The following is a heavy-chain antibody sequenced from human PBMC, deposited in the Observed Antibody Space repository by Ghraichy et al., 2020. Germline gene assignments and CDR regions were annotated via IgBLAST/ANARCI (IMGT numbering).Heavy chain of an antibody. V-gene: IGHV4-39*01. CDR2: IYYSWST. Sequence: SQTLSLTCTVSGGSISSSSYYWGWIRQPPGKGLEWIGSIYYSWSTYYNPSLKSRATISVDTSKNQFSLKLSSVTAAVTAVYYCARHAPRGCYLWRPEGVIDYWGQGTLVTVSS. CDR1: GGSISSSSYY. J-gene: IGHJ4*02. CDR3: ARHAPRGCYLWRPEGVIDY. D-gene: IGHD1-26*01.